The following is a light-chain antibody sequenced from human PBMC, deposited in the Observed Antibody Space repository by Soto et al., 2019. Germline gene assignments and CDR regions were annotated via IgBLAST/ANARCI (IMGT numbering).Light chain of an antibody. CDR3: ASYTSSDTPYV. J-gene: IGLJ1*01. Sequence: QSALTQPASVSGSPGQSITISCTGTSSDVGDYKYVSWYQQHPDKAPKLMIYVVSNRPSGVSNRFSGSKSGNTASLTISGLQADDEDDYYCASYTSSDTPYVFGTGTKVTVL. CDR1: SSDVGDYKY. V-gene: IGLV2-14*01. CDR2: VVS.